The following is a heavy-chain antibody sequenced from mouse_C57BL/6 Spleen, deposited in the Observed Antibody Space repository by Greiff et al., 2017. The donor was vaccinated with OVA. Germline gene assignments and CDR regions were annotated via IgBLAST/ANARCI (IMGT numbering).Heavy chain of an antibody. CDR2: IYPSDSET. J-gene: IGHJ2*01. D-gene: IGHD2-4*01. CDR3: ARWPQNDYGFDY. CDR1: GYTFTSYW. V-gene: IGHV1-61*01. Sequence: QVQLQQPGAELVRPGSSVKLSCKASGYTFTSYWMDWVKQRPGQGLEWIGNIYPSDSETHYNQKFKDKATLTVDKSSSTAYMQLSSLTSEDSAVYYCARWPQNDYGFDYWGQGTTLTVSS.